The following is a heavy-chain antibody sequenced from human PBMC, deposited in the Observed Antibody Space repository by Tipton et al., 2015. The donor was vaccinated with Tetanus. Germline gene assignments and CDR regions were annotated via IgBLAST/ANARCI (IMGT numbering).Heavy chain of an antibody. J-gene: IGHJ6*02. D-gene: IGHD3-22*01. CDR1: GYTFTGYY. CDR3: ARDRGDYIYYGMDV. V-gene: IGHV1-2*02. CDR2: IDPNSGAT. Sequence: QVQLVQSGAEVKKPGASVKVSCKASGYTFTGYYIHWVRQAPGQGLEWMGWIDPNSGATVYAQKFQGRVTMTRDTSISTAYMELRSLRSDDTAVYYCARDRGDYIYYGMDVWGPGTTVTVS.